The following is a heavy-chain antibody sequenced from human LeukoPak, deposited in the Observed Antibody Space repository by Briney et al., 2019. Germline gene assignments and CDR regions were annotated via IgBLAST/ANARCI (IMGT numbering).Heavy chain of an antibody. CDR1: GGSISSYY. CDR2: IYTSGST. J-gene: IGHJ5*02. CDR3: ASDCTNGVCYP. D-gene: IGHD2-8*01. V-gene: IGHV4-4*07. Sequence: SETLSLTCTVSGGSISSYYWSWIRQPAGKGLGWIGRIYTSGSTNYNPSLKSRVTMSVDTSKNQFSLKLSSVTAADTAVYYCASDCTNGVCYPWGQGTLVTVSS.